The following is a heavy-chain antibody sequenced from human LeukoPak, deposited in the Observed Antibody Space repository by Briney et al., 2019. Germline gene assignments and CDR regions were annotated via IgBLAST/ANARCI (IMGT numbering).Heavy chain of an antibody. Sequence: GGSLRLSCAASGFTASSNYMSWVRQAPGKGLEWVSVIYSGGSTYYADSVKGRFTISRDNSKNTLYLQMNSLRAEDTAVYYCARGYYDSSGYYTGYFDYWGQGTLVTVSS. CDR3: ARGYYDSSGYYTGYFDY. J-gene: IGHJ4*02. V-gene: IGHV3-66*01. CDR1: GFTASSNY. CDR2: IYSGGST. D-gene: IGHD3-22*01.